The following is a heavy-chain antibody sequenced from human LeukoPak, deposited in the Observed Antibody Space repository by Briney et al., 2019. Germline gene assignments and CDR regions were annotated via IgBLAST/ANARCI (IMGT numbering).Heavy chain of an antibody. CDR1: GYTFSNYG. Sequence: KVSCXASGYTFSNYGITWVRQAPGQGLEWLGWITAYNDNTNYAQKLQGRVTMTTDTSTSTAYMELRSLRSDDTAVYYCAKNPHVVVVTARYAFDIWGQXXXXXXSS. D-gene: IGHD2-21*02. J-gene: IGHJ3*02. CDR3: AKNPHVVVVTARYAFDI. CDR2: ITAYNDNT. V-gene: IGHV1-18*01.